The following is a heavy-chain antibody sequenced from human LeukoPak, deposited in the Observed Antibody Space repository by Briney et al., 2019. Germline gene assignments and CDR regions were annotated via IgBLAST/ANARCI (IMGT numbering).Heavy chain of an antibody. Sequence: PGGSLRLSCAASGFTFSSYEMNWVRQAPGKGLEWVSYISSSGSTIYYADSVKGRFTISRDNAKNPLYLQMNSLRAEDTAVYYCAKGSAPNYYGSGSYSDWGQGTLVTVSS. V-gene: IGHV3-48*03. CDR3: AKGSAPNYYGSGSYSD. J-gene: IGHJ4*02. D-gene: IGHD3-10*01. CDR2: ISSSGSTI. CDR1: GFTFSSYE.